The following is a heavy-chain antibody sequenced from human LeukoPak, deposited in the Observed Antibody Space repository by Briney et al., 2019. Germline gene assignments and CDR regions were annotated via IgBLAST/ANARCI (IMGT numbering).Heavy chain of an antibody. CDR2: INSDGSRT. V-gene: IGHV3-74*01. J-gene: IGHJ4*02. D-gene: IGHD6-13*01. CDR1: GFTFSSYW. CDR3: AREDGGIAAAGTDY. Sequence: GSLRLSCAASGFTFSSYWMHWVRQAPGKGLVWVSRINSDGSRTTYADSVKGRFTISRDNAKNSLYLQMNSLRAEDTALYYCAREDGGIAAAGTDYWGQGTLVTVSS.